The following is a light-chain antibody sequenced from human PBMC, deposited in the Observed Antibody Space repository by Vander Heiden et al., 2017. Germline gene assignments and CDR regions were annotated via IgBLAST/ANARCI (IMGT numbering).Light chain of an antibody. CDR1: QSVSSY. CDR3: QQPSIWPSLT. J-gene: IGKJ4*01. CDR2: DAP. V-gene: IGKV3-11*01. Sequence: EMVLTQSPATLSLSPGARATLSCRASQSVSSYLAWYQQQPGQAPRLLIYDAPNRATGIPARFSGSGCETDFTLTISSREPEDFAVYYCQQPSIWPSLTFGGGTKVEIK.